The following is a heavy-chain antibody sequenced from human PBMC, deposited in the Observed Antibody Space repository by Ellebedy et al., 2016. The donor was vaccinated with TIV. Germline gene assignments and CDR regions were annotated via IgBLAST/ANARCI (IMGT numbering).Heavy chain of an antibody. CDR2: FAPEHSET. J-gene: IGHJ4*02. Sequence: ASVKVSXKVSRDTLSELSVHWVRQSPGKGLEWMGGFAPEHSETMYSQNFQGRVTMTEDTSTGTAYMELSSLRSEDTAVYYCATGYDYTWGRLHDYWGQGTLVTVSS. V-gene: IGHV1-24*01. CDR3: ATGYDYTWGRLHDY. D-gene: IGHD3-16*01. CDR1: RDTLSELS.